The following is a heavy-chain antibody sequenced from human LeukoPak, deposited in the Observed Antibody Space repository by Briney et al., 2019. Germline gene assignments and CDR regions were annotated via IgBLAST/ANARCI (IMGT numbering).Heavy chain of an antibody. Sequence: GGSLRLSCAASGFTFSSYSMNWARQAPGKGLEWVSYISSSSTIYYADSVKGRFTISRDNARNSLYLQMNSLRDEDTAVYYCARDNGPAAHDYWGQGTLVTVSS. CDR3: ARDNGPAAHDY. V-gene: IGHV3-48*02. J-gene: IGHJ4*02. D-gene: IGHD2-2*01. CDR1: GFTFSSYS. CDR2: ISSSSTI.